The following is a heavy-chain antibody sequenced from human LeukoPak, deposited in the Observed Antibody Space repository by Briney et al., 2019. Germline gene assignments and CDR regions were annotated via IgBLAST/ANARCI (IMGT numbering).Heavy chain of an antibody. D-gene: IGHD3-9*01. CDR3: ARGGGVILTAQAGYFFDY. J-gene: IGHJ4*02. CDR2: IIPIFVTA. V-gene: IGHV1-69*13. Sequence: SVKVSCKASGGTFNNYTISWVRQAPGQGLEWMGGIIPIFVTANYAQKFQGRVTITADESTSTAYMELRSLRSEDTALYYCARGGGVILTAQAGYFFDYWGQGTLVTVSS. CDR1: GGTFNNYT.